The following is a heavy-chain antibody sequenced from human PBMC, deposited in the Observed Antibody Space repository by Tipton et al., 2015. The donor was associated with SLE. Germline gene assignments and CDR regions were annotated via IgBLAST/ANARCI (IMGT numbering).Heavy chain of an antibody. V-gene: IGHV4-59*12. Sequence: TLSLTCTVSNGSINLYYWSWIRQSPGKGLEYIGHVYYLGATNYSPSFESRVAMSVDRSKNQFSLKLTSLTAADTAVYYCARETSWVDYWGQGTLVTVSS. CDR1: NGSINLYY. J-gene: IGHJ4*02. CDR3: ARETSWVDY. D-gene: IGHD7-27*01. CDR2: VYYLGAT.